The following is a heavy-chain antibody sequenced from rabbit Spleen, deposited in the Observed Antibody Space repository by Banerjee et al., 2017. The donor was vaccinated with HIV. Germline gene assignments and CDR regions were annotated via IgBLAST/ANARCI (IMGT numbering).Heavy chain of an antibody. CDR2: IDSGISGST. J-gene: IGHJ4*01. CDR3: ARDLATNTAIHFNL. Sequence: QEQLKETGGGLVQPGGSLTLSCKASGVDISRYHICWVRQAPGKGLEWIACIDSGISGSTWYASWAKGRFTISKASSTTVTLQMTSLTAADTAAYFCARDLATNTAIHFNLWGQGTLVTVS. V-gene: IGHV1S45*01. CDR1: GVDISRYH. D-gene: IGHD3-1*01.